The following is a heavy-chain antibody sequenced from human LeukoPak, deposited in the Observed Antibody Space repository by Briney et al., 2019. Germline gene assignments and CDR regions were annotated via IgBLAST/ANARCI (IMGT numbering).Heavy chain of an antibody. D-gene: IGHD2-8*02. CDR1: GFTFSNYG. CDR2: IRYDGSEK. J-gene: IGHJ4*02. Sequence: PGGSLRLSCTASGFTFSNYGMHWVRQAPGKGLEWVAFIRYDGSEKYYADSVKGRITISRDNSKSTLSLQMNSLRAEDTAIYYCATYRQVLLPFESWGQGTLVTVSS. V-gene: IGHV3-30*02. CDR3: ATYRQVLLPFES.